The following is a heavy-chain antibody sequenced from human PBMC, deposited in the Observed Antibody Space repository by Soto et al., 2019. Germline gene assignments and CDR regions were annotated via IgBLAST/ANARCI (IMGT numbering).Heavy chain of an antibody. CDR3: ARDPWIQLWSDYYYCTDV. V-gene: IGHV3-30-3*01. CDR1: GFTFSSYA. D-gene: IGHD5-18*01. Sequence: QVQLVESGGGVVQPGRSLRLSCAASGFTFSSYAMHWVRQAPGKGLEWVAVISYDGSNKYYADSVKGRFTISRDNSKNTLYLQVNSLRAEDTAVYYCARDPWIQLWSDYYYCTDVGGQGTTVAVSS. CDR2: ISYDGSNK. J-gene: IGHJ6*02.